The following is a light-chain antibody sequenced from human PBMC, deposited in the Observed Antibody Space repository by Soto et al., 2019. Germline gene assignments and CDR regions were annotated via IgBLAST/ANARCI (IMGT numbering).Light chain of an antibody. J-gene: IGKJ1*01. CDR2: DAS. CDR3: PQYNSYSST. Sequence: SRSAIKRDSVTITCLASQSISSWLAWYQQKPGKAPKLLIYDASSLESGVPSRFSGSGSGTEFTLTICSLQPDAFPTYYCPQYNSYSSTSGQGTKVDIK. CDR1: QSISSW. V-gene: IGKV1-5*01.